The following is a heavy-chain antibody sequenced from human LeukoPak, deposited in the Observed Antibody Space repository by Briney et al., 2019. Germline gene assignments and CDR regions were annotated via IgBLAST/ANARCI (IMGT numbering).Heavy chain of an antibody. D-gene: IGHD1-26*01. Sequence: ASVKVSCKASGGTFSSYAISWVRQAPGQGLEWMGRIIPILGIANYAQKLQGRVTMTTDTSTSTAYMELRSLRSDDTAVYYCARNGLVGSFDPWGQGTLVTVSS. CDR1: GGTFSSYA. V-gene: IGHV1-69*04. J-gene: IGHJ5*02. CDR3: ARNGLVGSFDP. CDR2: IIPILGIA.